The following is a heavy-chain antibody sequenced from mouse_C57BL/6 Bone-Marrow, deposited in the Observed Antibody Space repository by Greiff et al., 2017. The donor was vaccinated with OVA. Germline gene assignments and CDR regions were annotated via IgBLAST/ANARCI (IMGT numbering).Heavy chain of an antibody. CDR1: GYTFTSYW. CDR3: ARDYGSSYWYFEV. D-gene: IGHD1-1*01. J-gene: IGHJ1*03. Sequence: VQLQQSGAELVMPGASVKLSCKASGYTFTSYWMRWVKQRPGQGLEWIGEIDPSDSYTNYNQKFKGKSTLTVDKSSSTAYMQLSSLTSEDSAVYYGARDYGSSYWYFEVWGTGTTVTVSS. V-gene: IGHV1-69*01. CDR2: IDPSDSYT.